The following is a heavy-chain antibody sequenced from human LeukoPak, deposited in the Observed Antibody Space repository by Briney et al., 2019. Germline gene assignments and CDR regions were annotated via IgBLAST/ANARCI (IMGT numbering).Heavy chain of an antibody. CDR3: ARELFSSLGSSGKYDN. D-gene: IGHD6-19*01. J-gene: IGHJ4*02. CDR2: IKDDGSDK. CDR1: GFNFGGYW. Sequence: GSLRLSCAASGFNFGGYWMTWVRQAPGKGLEWVANIKDDGSDKYYADAVKGRFTISRDNAEKSLFLQMNNLRVEDTATYYCARELFSSLGSSGKYDNWGQGNLVTVSS. V-gene: IGHV3-7*01.